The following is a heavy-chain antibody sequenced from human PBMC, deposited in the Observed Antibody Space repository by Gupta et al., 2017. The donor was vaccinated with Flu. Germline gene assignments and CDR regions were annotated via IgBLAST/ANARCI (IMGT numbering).Heavy chain of an antibody. D-gene: IGHD3-22*01. J-gene: IGHJ5*02. CDR2: IYYNGNS. V-gene: IGHV4-59*02. CDR1: GASVNSYY. Sequence: QVQLQESGPGLVKPSETLSLTCTVFGASVNSYYWSWIRQPPTKGLEWVAYIYYNGNSNSNPSLKGRVTISEDTSKNQISLKLSSVTAADTAVYYCAKYYYDGSGYAKWFDTWGQGVLVAVSS. CDR3: AKYYYDGSGYAKWFDT.